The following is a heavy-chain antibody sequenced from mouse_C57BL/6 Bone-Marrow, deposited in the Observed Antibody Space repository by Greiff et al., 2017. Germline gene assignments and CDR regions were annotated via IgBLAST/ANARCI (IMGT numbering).Heavy chain of an antibody. D-gene: IGHD2-3*01. CDR3: AGDYDGYLAWFAY. CDR2: INPYNGGT. V-gene: IGHV1-19*01. CDR1: GYTFTDYY. J-gene: IGHJ3*01. Sequence: VQLQQSGPVLVKPGASVKMSCKASGYTFTDYYMNWVKQSHGKSLEWIGVINPYNGGTSYNQKFKGTATLTVYKSSSTAYMELNSLTSEDSAVYYCAGDYDGYLAWFAYWGQGTLVTVSA.